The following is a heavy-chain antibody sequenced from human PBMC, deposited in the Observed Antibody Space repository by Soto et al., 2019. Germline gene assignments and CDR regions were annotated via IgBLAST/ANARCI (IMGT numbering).Heavy chain of an antibody. CDR2: IYYTAST. CDR1: GGSINSYY. Sequence: QVRLQETGPGLVKASETLSLTCSVSGGSINSYYWSWIRQPPGKGLEWVGYIYYTASTNYNPTLNSPVTKSIDTSKKHFSLKLAYATAADTTENYCAIPDGYSHYMDIWGKGTTVTVSS. V-gene: IGHV4-59*08. CDR3: AIPDGYSHYMDI. J-gene: IGHJ6*03. D-gene: IGHD2-21*01.